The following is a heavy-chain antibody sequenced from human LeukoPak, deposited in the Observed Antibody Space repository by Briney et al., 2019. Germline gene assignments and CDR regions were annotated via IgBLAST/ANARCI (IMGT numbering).Heavy chain of an antibody. J-gene: IGHJ4*02. V-gene: IGHV4-59*01. Sequence: SETLSLTCTVSGGSISSYYWSWIRQPPGKGLEWIGHIYYIGNTIYNPSLKSRVTISLDTSKNQFSLKLSSVTAADTASYYCARWGETAKGYCVYWGGGPRVTV. D-gene: IGHD3-10*01. CDR1: GGSISSYY. CDR3: ARWGETAKGYCVY. CDR2: IYYIGNT.